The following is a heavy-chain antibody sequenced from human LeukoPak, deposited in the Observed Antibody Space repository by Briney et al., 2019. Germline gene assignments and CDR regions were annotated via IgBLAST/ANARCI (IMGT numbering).Heavy chain of an antibody. CDR1: GGSISSSSYY. CDR3: ARDSWDDSSGYYYNPGWFDP. Sequence: SETLSLTCTVSGGSISSSSYYWGWIRQPPGKGLEWIGSMHYSGSTYYNPSLKSRVTISVDTSKNQFSLKLSSVTAAVTAVYYCARDSWDDSSGYYYNPGWFDPWGQGTLVTVSS. CDR2: MHYSGST. J-gene: IGHJ5*02. D-gene: IGHD3-22*01. V-gene: IGHV4-39*07.